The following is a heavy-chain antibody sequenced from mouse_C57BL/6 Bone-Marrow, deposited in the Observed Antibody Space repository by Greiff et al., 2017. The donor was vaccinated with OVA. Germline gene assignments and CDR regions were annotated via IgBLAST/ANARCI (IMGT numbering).Heavy chain of an antibody. V-gene: IGHV1-69*01. CDR2: IDPSDSYT. CDR3: ARGGYLCFDY. CDR1: GYTFTSYW. D-gene: IGHD2-2*01. J-gene: IGHJ2*01. Sequence: QVQLQQPGAELVMPGASVKLSCKASGYTFTSYWMHWVKQRPGQGLEWIGEIDPSDSYTNYNQKFKGKSTLTVDKSSSTAYMQLSSLTSEDSAVYYCARGGYLCFDYWGQGTTLTVSS.